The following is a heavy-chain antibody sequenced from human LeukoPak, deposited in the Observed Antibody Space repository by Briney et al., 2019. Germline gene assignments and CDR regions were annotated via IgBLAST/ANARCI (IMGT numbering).Heavy chain of an antibody. CDR3: ARVVGSSWDRPYFDY. CDR1: GYSFTGYY. J-gene: IGHJ4*02. V-gene: IGHV1-2*02. D-gene: IGHD6-13*01. CDR2: INPNSGGA. Sequence: ASVKVCCKASGYSFTGYYMHWVRQAPGQGLEWMGWINPNSGGANYAQKFQGRVTMTRDTSISTAYMELSRLRSDDTAVYYCARVVGSSWDRPYFDYWGQGTLVTVSS.